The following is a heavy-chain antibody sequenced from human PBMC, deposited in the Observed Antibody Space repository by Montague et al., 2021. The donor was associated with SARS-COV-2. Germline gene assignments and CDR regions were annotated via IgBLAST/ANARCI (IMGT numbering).Heavy chain of an antibody. J-gene: IGHJ4*02. Sequence: SETLSLTCTVSGVSVTDYYWSWIRQPPGKGLEWVGDVLYNKGTNFNPSLKSRVAISVDTSKNQFSLRLTSVTAADTAFYYCVRHPRYDGLNGLPDFWDQGTLVTVSS. D-gene: IGHD3-9*01. CDR3: VRHPRYDGLNGLPDF. V-gene: IGHV4-59*08. CDR2: VLYNKGT. CDR1: GVSVTDYY.